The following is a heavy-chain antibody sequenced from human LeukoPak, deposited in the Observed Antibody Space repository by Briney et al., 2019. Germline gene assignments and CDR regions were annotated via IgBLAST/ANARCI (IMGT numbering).Heavy chain of an antibody. V-gene: IGHV4-34*01. CDR2: INHSGST. Sequence: SETLSLTCAVYGGSFSGYYWSWIRQPPGKGLEWIGEINHSGSTNYNPSLKRRVTISVDTSKNQFSLKLSSVTAADTAVYYCARALSPYFDYWGQGTLVTVSS. D-gene: IGHD4/OR15-4a*01. CDR3: ARALSPYFDY. J-gene: IGHJ4*02. CDR1: GGSFSGYY.